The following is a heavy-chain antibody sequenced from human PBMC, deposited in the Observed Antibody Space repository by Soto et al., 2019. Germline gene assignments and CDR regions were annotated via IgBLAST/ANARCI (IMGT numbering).Heavy chain of an antibody. CDR2: ISYSGST. CDR3: ARGVLH. CDR1: GGSISSGGYY. J-gene: IGHJ4*01. V-gene: IGHV4-31*03. Sequence: QVQLQESGPGLVQPSQTLSLTCTVSGGSISSGGYYWSWIRQHPGTGLGWIGPISYSGSTYYNTSLKSRVTISVDTSRNQFSLIVNSVTAADTAVYYCARGVLHWGQGTLVTVSS.